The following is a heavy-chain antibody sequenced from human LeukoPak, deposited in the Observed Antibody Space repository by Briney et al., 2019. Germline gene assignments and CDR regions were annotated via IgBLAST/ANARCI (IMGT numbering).Heavy chain of an antibody. CDR2: ISWNSGSI. D-gene: IGHD2-2*01. J-gene: IGHJ4*02. CDR3: AKGTVVLAALDY. V-gene: IGHV3-9*01. CDR1: GFTFDDYA. Sequence: PGGSLRLSCAASGFTFDDYAMHWVRQAPGKGLEWVSGISWNSGSIGYADSVKGRFTIPRDNAKNSLYLQMNSLRAEDTALYYCAKGTVVLAALDYWGQGTLVTVSS.